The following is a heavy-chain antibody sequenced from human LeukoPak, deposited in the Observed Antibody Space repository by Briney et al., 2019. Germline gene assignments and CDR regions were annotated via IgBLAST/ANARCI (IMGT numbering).Heavy chain of an antibody. CDR2: MNPNSGNT. CDR1: GYTFTSYD. CDR3: AKYRTTSVPPRTFDY. D-gene: IGHD1-14*01. V-gene: IGHV1-8*01. Sequence: ASVEVSCKASGYTFTSYDINWVRQATGQGLEWMGWMNPNSGNTGYAQKFQGRVTMTRNTSISTAYMELSSLRSEDTAVYYCAKYRTTSVPPRTFDYWGQGTLVTVSS. J-gene: IGHJ4*02.